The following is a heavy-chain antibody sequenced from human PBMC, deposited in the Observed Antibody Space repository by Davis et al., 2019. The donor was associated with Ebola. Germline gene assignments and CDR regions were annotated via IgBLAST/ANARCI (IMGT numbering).Heavy chain of an antibody. J-gene: IGHJ3*02. CDR2: IYSGGST. CDR1: GFTVSSNY. V-gene: IGHV3-53*04. CDR3: ARDPYYYDSSGYCI. D-gene: IGHD3-22*01. Sequence: GGSLRLSCAASGFTVSSNYMSWVRQAPGKGLEWVSVIYSGGSTYYADSVKGRFTISRHNSKNTLYLQMNSLRAEDTAVYYCARDPYYYDSSGYCIWGQGTMVTVSS.